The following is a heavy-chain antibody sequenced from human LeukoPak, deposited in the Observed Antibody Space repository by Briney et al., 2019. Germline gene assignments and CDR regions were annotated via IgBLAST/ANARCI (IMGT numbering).Heavy chain of an antibody. Sequence: GALRLSCAASGFTVSSNYMSWVRQAPGKGLEWVSIIYSGGSTYYADSVKGRFTISRDNSKNTLYLQMNSLRAEDTAVYYCARARNLGYCSTAGCYEFDYWGQGTLVTVSS. CDR2: IYSGGST. J-gene: IGHJ4*02. D-gene: IGHD2-2*03. CDR1: GFTVSSNY. V-gene: IGHV3-66*02. CDR3: ARARNLGYCSTAGCYEFDY.